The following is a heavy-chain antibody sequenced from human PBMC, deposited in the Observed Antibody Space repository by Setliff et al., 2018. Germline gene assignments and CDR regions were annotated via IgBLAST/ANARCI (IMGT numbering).Heavy chain of an antibody. CDR3: AKDRVNDGFWDFDS. V-gene: IGHV3-23*01. CDR1: GFTFRDYS. Sequence: GESLRLSCATSGFTFRDYSMAWVRQVPGKGLEWVAAVIQSGTGLYADSVKGRSTISRDNSKSTFFLQMNSMRPEDTATYYCAKDRVNDGFWDFDSWGQGIVVTVSS. CDR2: VIQSGTG. D-gene: IGHD1-26*01. J-gene: IGHJ4*02.